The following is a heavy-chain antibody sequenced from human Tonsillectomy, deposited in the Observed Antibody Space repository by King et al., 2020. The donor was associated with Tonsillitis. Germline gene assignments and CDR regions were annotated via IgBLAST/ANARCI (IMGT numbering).Heavy chain of an antibody. CDR3: AKDLRYFAY. Sequence: VQLVESGGGLVQPGGSLRLSCAASGFTFSSYAMSWVRQAPGKGLEWVSSISGRGEITYYADSVKGRFPISRDNSKNTLYLQMNSLRADDTAIYYCAKDLRYFAYWGQGSPVTVSS. CDR2: ISGRGEIT. CDR1: GFTFSSYA. D-gene: IGHD3-16*01. J-gene: IGHJ4*02. V-gene: IGHV3-23*04.